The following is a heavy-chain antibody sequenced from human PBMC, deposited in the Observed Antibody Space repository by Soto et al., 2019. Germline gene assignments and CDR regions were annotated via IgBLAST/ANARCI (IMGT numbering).Heavy chain of an antibody. CDR2: IHNDGSRT. CDR3: ARGDCGAFDL. J-gene: IGHJ3*01. Sequence: EVQLVESGGGLVQPGESLRLSCAASGFTFSSYWMHWVRQTPGKGLLWVSHIHNDGSRTTYADSVKGRFTISRDNVRNTVYLQMNSLRDDDTAVYYCARGDCGAFDLWGQGTAVTVSS. D-gene: IGHD1-26*01. V-gene: IGHV3-74*03. CDR1: GFTFSSYW.